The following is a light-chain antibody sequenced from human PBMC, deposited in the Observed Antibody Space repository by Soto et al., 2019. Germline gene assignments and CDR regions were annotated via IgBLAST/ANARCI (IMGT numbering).Light chain of an antibody. CDR1: SSDVGAYNY. V-gene: IGLV2-8*01. CDR3: SSFASSNTWV. Sequence: QSALTQPPSASGSPGQSVTISCTGTSSDVGAYNYVSWYQQHAGKAPKLVIYEVTKRPSGVPDLFSGSKSANTASLPVSGLQAEDEADYYCSSFASSNTWVFGGGTKLTVL. CDR2: EVT. J-gene: IGLJ3*02.